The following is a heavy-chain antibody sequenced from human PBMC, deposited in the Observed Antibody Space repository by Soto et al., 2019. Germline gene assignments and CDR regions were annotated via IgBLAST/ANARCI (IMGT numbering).Heavy chain of an antibody. V-gene: IGHV1-69*13. Sequence: ASVKVSCKASGGTFSSYAISWVRQAPGQGLEWMGGIIPIFGTANYAQKFQGRVTITADESTRTAYMELSSLRSEDTAVYYCASPWGGVDTVSNYYYYGMDVWGQGTTVTAP. J-gene: IGHJ6*02. D-gene: IGHD5-18*01. CDR2: IIPIFGTA. CDR1: GGTFSSYA. CDR3: ASPWGGVDTVSNYYYYGMDV.